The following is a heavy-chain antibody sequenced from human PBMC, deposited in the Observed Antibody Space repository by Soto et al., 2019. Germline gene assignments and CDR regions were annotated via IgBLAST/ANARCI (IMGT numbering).Heavy chain of an antibody. CDR3: ARDTIPAANLAAAGPRYYYYGMDV. Sequence: SETLSLTCAVYGGSFSGYYWSWIRQPPGKGLEWIGEINHSGSTNYNPSLKSRVTISVDTSKNQFSLKLGPVTAADTAVYYCARDTIPAANLAAAGPRYYYYGMDVWGQGTTVTVSS. V-gene: IGHV4-34*01. CDR1: GGSFSGYY. J-gene: IGHJ6*02. CDR2: INHSGST. D-gene: IGHD2-2*01.